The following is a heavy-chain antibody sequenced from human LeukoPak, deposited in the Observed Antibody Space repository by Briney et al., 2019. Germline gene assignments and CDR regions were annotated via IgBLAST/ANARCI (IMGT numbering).Heavy chain of an antibody. Sequence: SETLSLTCAVSGGSISSSNWWSWVRQPPGKGLEWIGEIYHSGSTNYNPSLKSRVTISVDKSKNQFSLKLSSVTAADTAVYYCARRGGLAVAGTVRAFDIWGQGTMVTVSS. V-gene: IGHV4-4*02. CDR2: IYHSGST. CDR3: ARRGGLAVAGTVRAFDI. CDR1: GGSISSSNW. J-gene: IGHJ3*02. D-gene: IGHD6-19*01.